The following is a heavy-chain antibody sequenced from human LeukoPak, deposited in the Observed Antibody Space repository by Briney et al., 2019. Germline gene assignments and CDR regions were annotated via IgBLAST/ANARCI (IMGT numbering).Heavy chain of an antibody. D-gene: IGHD3-22*01. CDR3: ARQGDYYESSGAHGPFDY. J-gene: IGHJ4*02. Sequence: SETLSLTCTVSGGSISSRSYYWGWIRQPPGKGLEWTGSIYYSGSTYYNPSLKSPVTISVDTSKNQFSLKLSSVTAADTAVYYCARQGDYYESSGAHGPFDYWGQGTLVTVSS. V-gene: IGHV4-39*01. CDR1: GGSISSRSYY. CDR2: IYYSGST.